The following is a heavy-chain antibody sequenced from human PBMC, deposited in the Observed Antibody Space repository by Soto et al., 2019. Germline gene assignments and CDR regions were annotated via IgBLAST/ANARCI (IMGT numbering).Heavy chain of an antibody. CDR1: GGSISSYY. D-gene: IGHD6-13*01. CDR2: IYYSGST. J-gene: IGHJ5*02. Sequence: PSKTLSLTCTVSGGSISSYYWSWIRQPPGKGLEWIGYIYYSGSTNYNPSLKSRVTISVDTSKNQFSLKLSSVTAADTAVYYCARMASAGWFDPWSQGTPVTVS. CDR3: ARMASAGWFDP. V-gene: IGHV4-59*01.